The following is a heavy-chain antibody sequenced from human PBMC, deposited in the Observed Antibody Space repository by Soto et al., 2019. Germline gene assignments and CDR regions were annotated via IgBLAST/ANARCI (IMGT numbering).Heavy chain of an antibody. V-gene: IGHV1-8*01. CDR2: VNPNSGNT. J-gene: IGHJ6*02. Sequence: ASVKVSCKASGYTFTSYDINWVRQATGQGLEWMGWVNPNSGNTGYAQKFQGRVTMTRNTSISTAYMELSSLRSEDTAVYYCARARGSYYVGVNYGMDVWGQGTTVTVSS. D-gene: IGHD1-26*01. CDR1: GYTFTSYD. CDR3: ARARGSYYVGVNYGMDV.